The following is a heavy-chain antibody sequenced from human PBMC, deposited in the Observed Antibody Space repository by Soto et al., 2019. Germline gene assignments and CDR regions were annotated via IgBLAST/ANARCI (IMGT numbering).Heavy chain of an antibody. J-gene: IGHJ6*03. CDR2: IIPILGIA. CDR3: ARISSNYYYYMYV. D-gene: IGHD6-13*01. V-gene: IGHV1-69*02. Sequence: QVQLVQCGAEVKKPGSSVKVSCKASGGTFSSYTISWVRQAPGQGLEWMGRIIPILGIANYGQKFQGRVTITADKSTSTAYMELSSLRSEDTAVYYCARISSNYYYYMYVWGKGTTVTVSS. CDR1: GGTFSSYT.